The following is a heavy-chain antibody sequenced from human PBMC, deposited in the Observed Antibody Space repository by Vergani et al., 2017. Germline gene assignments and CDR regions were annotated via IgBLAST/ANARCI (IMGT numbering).Heavy chain of an antibody. J-gene: IGHJ4*02. CDR3: ARHTTYTDS. Sequence: EVELVQSGPEMRKPGESLTISCKGSEYSFGNYWIGWVRQMPGKGLEWMGIIYPADSDTRYSPSVQGQVTISADKSISTAFLQWDSLKASDTALYYGARHTTYTDSWGQGTLVTVSS. CDR2: IYPADSDT. D-gene: IGHD1-1*01. V-gene: IGHV5-51*01. CDR1: EYSFGNYW.